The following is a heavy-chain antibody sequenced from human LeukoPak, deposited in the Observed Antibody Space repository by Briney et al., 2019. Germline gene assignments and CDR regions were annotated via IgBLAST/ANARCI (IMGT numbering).Heavy chain of an antibody. V-gene: IGHV4-59*01. Sequence: PSETPSLTCTVSGGSISSYYWSWIRQPPGKGLEWIGYIYYSGSTNYNPSLKSRVTISVDTSKNQFSLKLSSVTAADTAVYYCARSVEGYCSGGSCYSYSYYMDVWGKGTTVTVSS. J-gene: IGHJ6*03. CDR1: GGSISSYY. D-gene: IGHD2-15*01. CDR2: IYYSGST. CDR3: ARSVEGYCSGGSCYSYSYYMDV.